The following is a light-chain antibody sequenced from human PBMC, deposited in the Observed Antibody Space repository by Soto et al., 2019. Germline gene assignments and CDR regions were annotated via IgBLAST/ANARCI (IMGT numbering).Light chain of an antibody. CDR1: QSVSSSY. CDR2: GTS. J-gene: IGKJ1*01. Sequence: EIVLTQSPGTLSLSPGERATLSCRASQSVSSSYLAWYQQKPGQAPRLLIYGTSSRATAIPDRFSGSGSGTDFTITISRLEPEDFAVYYGQQYGSSSWTFGQGTKVEIK. CDR3: QQYGSSSWT. V-gene: IGKV3-20*01.